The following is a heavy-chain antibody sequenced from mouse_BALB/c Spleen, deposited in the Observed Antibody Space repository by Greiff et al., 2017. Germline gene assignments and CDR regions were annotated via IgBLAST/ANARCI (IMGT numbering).Heavy chain of an antibody. CDR3: ARQDDPDY. Sequence: EVQLVESGGDLVKPGGSLKPSCAASGFTFSSYGMSWVRQTPDKRLEWVATISSGGSYTYYPDSVKGRFTISRDNAKNTLYLQMSSLKSEDTAMYYCARQDDPDYWGQGTTLTVSS. CDR2: ISSGGSYT. V-gene: IGHV5-6*01. CDR1: GFTFSSYG. D-gene: IGHD2-3*01. J-gene: IGHJ2*01.